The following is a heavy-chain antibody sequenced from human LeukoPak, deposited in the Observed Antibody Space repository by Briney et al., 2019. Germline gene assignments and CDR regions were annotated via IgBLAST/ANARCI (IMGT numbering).Heavy chain of an antibody. V-gene: IGHV4-59*01. CDR3: ARVERVCSSTSCYRFFDY. CDR2: IYYSGST. CDR1: GGSISSYY. D-gene: IGHD2-2*01. Sequence: PSETLSLTCTVSGGSISSYYWSWIRQPPGKGLEWIGYIYYSGSTNYNPSLKSRVTISVDTSKNQFSLKLSSVTAADTAVYYCARVERVCSSTSCYRFFDYWGQGTLVTVSS. J-gene: IGHJ4*02.